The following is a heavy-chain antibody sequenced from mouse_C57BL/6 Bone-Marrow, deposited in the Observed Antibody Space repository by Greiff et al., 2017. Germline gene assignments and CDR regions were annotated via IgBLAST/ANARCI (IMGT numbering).Heavy chain of an antibody. J-gene: IGHJ3*01. CDR1: GYTFTSYW. CDR3: FSYCGSSAY. Sequence: QVQLQQPGAELVMPGASVKLSCKASGYTFTSYWMHWVKQRPGQGLEWIGEIDPSDSYTNYNQKFKGKSTLTVDKSSSTAYMQLSSLTSEDSAVXLCFSYCGSSAYWGQGTLVTVSA. CDR2: IDPSDSYT. D-gene: IGHD1-1*01. V-gene: IGHV1-69*01.